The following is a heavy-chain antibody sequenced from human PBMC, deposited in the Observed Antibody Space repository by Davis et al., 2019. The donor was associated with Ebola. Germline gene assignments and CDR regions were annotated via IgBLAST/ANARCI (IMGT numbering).Heavy chain of an antibody. CDR1: GFTFSSYA. V-gene: IGHV3-30-3*01. D-gene: IGHD2-2*01. CDR3: ARGEYCSSTSCPYYYYYYGMDV. Sequence: PGGSLRLSCAASGFTFSSYAMHWVRQAPGKGLEWVAVISYDGSNKYYADSVKGRFTISRDNSKNTLYLQMNSLRAEDTAVYYCARGEYCSSTSCPYYYYYYGMDVWGQGTTVTVSS. J-gene: IGHJ6*02. CDR2: ISYDGSNK.